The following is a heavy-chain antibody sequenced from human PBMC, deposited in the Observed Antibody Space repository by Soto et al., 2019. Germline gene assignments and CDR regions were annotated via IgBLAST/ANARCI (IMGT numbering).Heavy chain of an antibody. CDR3: ARGGSGSYRMFDY. Sequence: QVQLVQSGAEVKKPGASVTVSCQASGFTFNTYVITWVRQAPGQGLEWLGWISVYHGNTNYAQKVQGRVTMTTDTYPSTAYMELRSLRSYDTDVYYCARGGSGSYRMFDYWGQGTLVTVSS. CDR2: ISVYHGNT. D-gene: IGHD1-26*01. CDR1: GFTFNTYV. J-gene: IGHJ4*02. V-gene: IGHV1-18*01.